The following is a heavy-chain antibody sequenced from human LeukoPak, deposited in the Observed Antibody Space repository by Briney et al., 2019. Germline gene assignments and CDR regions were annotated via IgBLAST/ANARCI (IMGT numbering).Heavy chain of an antibody. Sequence: GGSLRLSCAASGFTFSSYAMSWVRQAPGKGLEWVASIKADESETYYVDSVKGRFTISRDNAKNSLYLQMNSLRVEDTAVYFCARLGDSTTACSRALDYWGQGALVTVSS. D-gene: IGHD2/OR15-2a*01. CDR1: GFTFSSYA. J-gene: IGHJ4*02. CDR2: IKADESET. CDR3: ARLGDSTTACSRALDY. V-gene: IGHV3-7*01.